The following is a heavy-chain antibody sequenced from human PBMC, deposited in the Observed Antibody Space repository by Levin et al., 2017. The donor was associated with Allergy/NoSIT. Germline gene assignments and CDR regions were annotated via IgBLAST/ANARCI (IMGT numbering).Heavy chain of an antibody. V-gene: IGHV4-59*01. CDR1: GGSISSYY. D-gene: IGHD3-9*01. CDR3: ARGGHVWDFDWLSEYNWFDP. J-gene: IGHJ5*02. CDR2: IYYSGST. Sequence: PGGSLRLSCTVSGGSISSYYWSWIRQPPGKGLEWIGYIYYSGSTNYNPSLKSRVTISVDTSKNQFSLKLSSVTAADTAVYYCARGGHVWDFDWLSEYNWFDPWGQGTLVTVSS.